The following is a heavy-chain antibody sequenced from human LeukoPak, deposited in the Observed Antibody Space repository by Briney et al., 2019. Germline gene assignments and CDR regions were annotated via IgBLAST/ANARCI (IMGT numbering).Heavy chain of an antibody. CDR3: AIRVDTAMVTYFDY. D-gene: IGHD5-18*01. J-gene: IGHJ4*02. CDR2: INWNGGST. Sequence: GGSLRLSCAASGFTFDDYGMSWVRQAPGKGLEWVSGINWNGGSTGYADSVKGRFTISRDNAKNSLYLQMNSLRAEDTALYYCAIRVDTAMVTYFDYWGQGTLVTVSS. V-gene: IGHV3-20*04. CDR1: GFTFDDYG.